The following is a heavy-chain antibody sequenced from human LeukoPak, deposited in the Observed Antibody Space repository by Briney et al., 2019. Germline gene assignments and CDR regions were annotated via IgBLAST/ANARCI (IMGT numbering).Heavy chain of an antibody. J-gene: IGHJ4*02. D-gene: IGHD1-26*01. CDR1: GFTFSSYA. CDR3: ARDRGGSYDY. Sequence: GGSLRLSCAASGFTFSSYAMHWVRQAPGKELEWVAVISYDGSNKYYADSVKGRFTISRDNSKNTLYLQMNSLRAEDTAVYYCARDRGGSYDYWGQGTLVTVSS. V-gene: IGHV3-30-3*01. CDR2: ISYDGSNK.